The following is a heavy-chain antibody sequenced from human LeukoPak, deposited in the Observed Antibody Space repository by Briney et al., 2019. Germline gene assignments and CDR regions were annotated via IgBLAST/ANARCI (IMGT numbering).Heavy chain of an antibody. J-gene: IGHJ6*03. V-gene: IGHV4-31*03. CDR1: GGSISSGGYY. Sequence: SETLSLTCTVSGGSISSGGYYWSWIRQHPGKGLEWIGYIYNSGSTDYNPSLKSRVTISADTSKNQFSLKLSSVTAADTAVYYCARAGSVVEESYYMDVWGKGTTVTVSS. D-gene: IGHD2-15*01. CDR3: ARAGSVVEESYYMDV. CDR2: IYNSGST.